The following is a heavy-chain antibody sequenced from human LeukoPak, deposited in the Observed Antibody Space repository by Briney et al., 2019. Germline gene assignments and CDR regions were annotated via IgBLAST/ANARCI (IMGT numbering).Heavy chain of an antibody. V-gene: IGHV7-4-1*01. Sequence: ASVKVSCKASGYTFTSYAMNWVRQAPGQGLEWMGWINTNTGNPTYAQGFTGRFVFSLDTSVSTAYLQIGSLKAEDTAVYYCARVPYYYDSSGFFDYWGQGTLVTVSS. CDR3: ARVPYYYDSSGFFDY. CDR2: INTNTGNP. D-gene: IGHD3-22*01. J-gene: IGHJ4*02. CDR1: GYTFTSYA.